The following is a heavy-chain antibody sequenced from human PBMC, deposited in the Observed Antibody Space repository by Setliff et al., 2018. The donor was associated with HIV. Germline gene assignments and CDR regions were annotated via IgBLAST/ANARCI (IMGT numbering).Heavy chain of an antibody. Sequence: GESLKISCLSGFTFSSYWMSWVRQAPGKGLEWVANIKQDGSEKYYVDSVKGRFTISRDNAKNSLYLQMNSLRAEDTAVYYCAREDGSGWYIYYYGMDVWGQGTTVTVS. CDR1: GFTFSSYW. J-gene: IGHJ6*02. V-gene: IGHV3-7*01. D-gene: IGHD6-19*01. CDR2: IKQDGSEK. CDR3: AREDGSGWYIYYYGMDV.